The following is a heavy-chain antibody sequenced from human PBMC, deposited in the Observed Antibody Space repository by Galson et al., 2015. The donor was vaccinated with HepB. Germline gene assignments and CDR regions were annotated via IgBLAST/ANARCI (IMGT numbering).Heavy chain of an antibody. CDR2: INPNSGYT. CDR1: GYTFTAYY. CDR3: ARKFRALENYYYHMDV. D-gene: IGHD3-10*01. V-gene: IGHV1-2*02. J-gene: IGHJ6*03. Sequence: SVKVSCKASGYTFTAYYINWVRPAPGQGLEWMGWINPNSGYTNYAQYFQGRVTMTRDTSITKAYMELSRLTSDDTAIYYCARKFRALENYYYHMDVWGEGTTVTVSS.